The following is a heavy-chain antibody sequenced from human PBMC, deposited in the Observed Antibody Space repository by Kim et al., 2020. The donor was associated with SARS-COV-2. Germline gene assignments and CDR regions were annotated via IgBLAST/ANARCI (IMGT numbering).Heavy chain of an antibody. CDR3: TRRYCTSGSCPFDY. J-gene: IGHJ4*02. CDR1: GFPFSSYW. CDR2: INTDGTTI. V-gene: IGHV3-74*03. D-gene: IGHD2-15*01. Sequence: GGSLRLSCVASGFPFSSYWMHWVRQAPGKGLVWVARINTDGTTITADSMKGRFIVSRDNDRNTLHLQMNSLRVEDTALYYCTRRYCTSGSCPFDYWGQGTLGTVSA.